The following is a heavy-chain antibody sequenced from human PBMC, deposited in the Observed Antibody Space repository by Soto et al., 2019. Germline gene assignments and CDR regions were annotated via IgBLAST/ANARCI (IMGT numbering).Heavy chain of an antibody. CDR1: GGSISSSRSY. J-gene: IGHJ4*02. V-gene: IGHV4-39*01. CDR2: IFYSGST. CDR3: ARHGSDYYDSSGYPELFDY. D-gene: IGHD3-22*01. Sequence: PSETLSLTCNVSGGSISSSRSYWAWIRQPPGKGLEWIANIFYSGSTYYNPSLASRVTISVDTSKNQFSLKLSSVTAADTAVYYCARHGSDYYDSSGYPELFDYWGQGTLVTVSS.